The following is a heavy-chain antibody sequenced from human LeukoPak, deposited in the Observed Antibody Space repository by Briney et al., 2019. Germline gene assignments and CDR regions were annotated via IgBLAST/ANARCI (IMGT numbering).Heavy chain of an antibody. Sequence: PSETLSLTCTVSGGSISSSSYYWGWIRRPPGKGLEWIGSIYYSGSTYYNPSLKSRVTISVDTSKNQFSLKLSSVTAADTAVYYCARVTATELNWFDPWGQGTLVTVSS. V-gene: IGHV4-39*07. D-gene: IGHD5-24*01. CDR1: GGSISSSSYY. J-gene: IGHJ5*02. CDR3: ARVTATELNWFDP. CDR2: IYYSGST.